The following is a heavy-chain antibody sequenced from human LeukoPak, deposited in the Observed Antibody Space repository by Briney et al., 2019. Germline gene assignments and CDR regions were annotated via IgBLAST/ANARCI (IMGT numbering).Heavy chain of an antibody. D-gene: IGHD6-13*01. Sequence: GESLKISCKGSGYSFTSYWIGWVRQMPGKVLEWMGIIYPGDSDTRYSPSFQGQVTISADKSISTAYLQWSSLKASDTAMYYRARVPESAAAFFDYWGQGTLVTVSS. CDR3: ARVPESAAAFFDY. J-gene: IGHJ4*02. V-gene: IGHV5-51*01. CDR2: IYPGDSDT. CDR1: GYSFTSYW.